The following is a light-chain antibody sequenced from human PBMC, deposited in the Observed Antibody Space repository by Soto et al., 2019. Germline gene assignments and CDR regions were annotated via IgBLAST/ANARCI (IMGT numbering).Light chain of an antibody. CDR2: GNS. CDR1: SSNIGAGYV. J-gene: IGLJ2*01. Sequence: QSVLTQPPSVSGAPGQRVTISCTGSSSNIGAGYVHWYQQLPGTAPKLLIYGNSNRPSGVPDRFSGSKSGTSASLAITGLQAEDEADYYCQSYDSSLCAVVFGGGTKVTVL. V-gene: IGLV1-40*01. CDR3: QSYDSSLCAVV.